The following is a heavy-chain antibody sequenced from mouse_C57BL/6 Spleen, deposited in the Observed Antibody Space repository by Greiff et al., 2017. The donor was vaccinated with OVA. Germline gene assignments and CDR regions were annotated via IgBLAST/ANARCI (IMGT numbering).Heavy chain of an antibody. D-gene: IGHD1-1*01. CDR3: ARIGITTVVAMDFDV. Sequence: VQLQQPGTELVKPGASVKLSCKASGYTFTSYWMHWVKQRPGQGLEWIGNINPSNGGTNYNEKFKSKATLTVDKSSSTAYMQFSSLTSEDSAVYYCARIGITTVVAMDFDVWGTGTTVTVSS. CDR2: INPSNGGT. V-gene: IGHV1-53*01. CDR1: GYTFTSYW. J-gene: IGHJ1*03.